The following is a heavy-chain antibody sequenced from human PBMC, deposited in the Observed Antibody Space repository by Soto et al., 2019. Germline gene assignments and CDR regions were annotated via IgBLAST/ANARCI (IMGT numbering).Heavy chain of an antibody. Sequence: SETLSLTCTVSGGSISSSSYYWGWIRQPPGKGLEWIGSIYYSGSTYYNPSLKSRVTISVDTSKNQFSLKLSSVTAADTAVYYCARDGCSGGSCYFRFGWFDPWGQGTLVTVSS. D-gene: IGHD2-15*01. J-gene: IGHJ5*02. CDR3: ARDGCSGGSCYFRFGWFDP. CDR1: GGSISSSSYY. V-gene: IGHV4-39*07. CDR2: IYYSGST.